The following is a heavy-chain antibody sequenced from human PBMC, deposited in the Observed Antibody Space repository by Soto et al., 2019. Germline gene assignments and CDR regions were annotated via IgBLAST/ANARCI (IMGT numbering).Heavy chain of an antibody. D-gene: IGHD3-16*02. CDR3: ARYRFSGSKWSKFDY. CDR2: IYYNGST. Sequence: SETLSLSCTVSGVTVSSGAYYWSWIRQHPGKGLEWIGNIYYNGSTYYSPSLKSRVVISLDTSNNHFSLSLTSVTAADTAVYYCARYRFSGSKWSKFDYWGQGTLVTVSS. J-gene: IGHJ4*02. CDR1: GVTVSSGAYY. V-gene: IGHV4-31*03.